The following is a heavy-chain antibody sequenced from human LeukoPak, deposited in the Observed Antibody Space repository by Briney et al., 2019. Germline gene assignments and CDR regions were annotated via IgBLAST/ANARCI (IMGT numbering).Heavy chain of an antibody. CDR2: IWYDGSNK. CDR3: ARGGYSYGYSPGDAFDI. Sequence: GGSLRLSCAASGLTFSSYGMHWVRQAPGKGLEWVAVIWYDGSNKYYADSVKGRFTISRDNSKNTLYLQMNSLRAEDTAVYYCARGGYSYGYSPGDAFDIWGQGTMVTVSS. J-gene: IGHJ3*02. D-gene: IGHD5-18*01. V-gene: IGHV3-33*01. CDR1: GLTFSSYG.